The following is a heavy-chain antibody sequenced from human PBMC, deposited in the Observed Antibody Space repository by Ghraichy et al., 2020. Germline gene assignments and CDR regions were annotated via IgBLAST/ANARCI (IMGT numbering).Heavy chain of an antibody. CDR1: GFNLGIYS. D-gene: IGHD3-10*01. J-gene: IGHJ4*01. CDR3: ARAGGSGSFYY. V-gene: IGHV3-21*01. CDR2: IGSDSCRR. Sequence: GGSLRLSCATSGFNLGIYSMSWLRWAPGKGLEWVASIGSDSCRRYSTDSVRGRFTISRDNAMNSLFLQMDSLTAEDTAMYYCARAGGSGSFYYWGQGT.